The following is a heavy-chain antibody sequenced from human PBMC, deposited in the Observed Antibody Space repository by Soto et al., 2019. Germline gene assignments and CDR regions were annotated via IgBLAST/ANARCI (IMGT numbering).Heavy chain of an antibody. J-gene: IGHJ4*02. D-gene: IGHD4-4*01. CDR3: ARGVWTAVPDY. V-gene: IGHV3-74*01. CDR2: INNDGSST. Sequence: EVQLVESGGGLVQPGGSQRLSCAASGFSFSSYWMHWVRQAPGKGLVWVSRINNDGSSTSYADSVKGRFTISRENAKNTLYLQMNSLRAEDTAVYYCARGVWTAVPDYWGQGTLVTVSS. CDR1: GFSFSSYW.